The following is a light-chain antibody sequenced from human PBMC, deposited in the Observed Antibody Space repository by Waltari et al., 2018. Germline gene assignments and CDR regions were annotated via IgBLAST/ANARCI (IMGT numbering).Light chain of an antibody. V-gene: IGKV3-20*01. Sequence: ELVLTQSPGTVSLSPGDRATFSCWASQSVSTYLAWSQQKPGQAPRLLIYHASTRATGIPDRFSGSGSGTDFSLTISRLEPEDFAMYYCHQYVESPATFGQGTKVEIK. CDR2: HAS. J-gene: IGKJ1*01. CDR3: HQYVESPAT. CDR1: QSVSTY.